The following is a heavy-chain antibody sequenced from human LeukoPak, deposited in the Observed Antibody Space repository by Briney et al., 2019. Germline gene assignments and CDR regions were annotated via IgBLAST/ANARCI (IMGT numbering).Heavy chain of an antibody. J-gene: IGHJ4*02. CDR3: ARDGRWINHYEGSSPV. CDR1: GFTFSSYW. CDR2: IKQDGSEK. Sequence: GGSLRLSCAASGFTFSSYWMSWVRQAPGKGLEWVANIKQDGSEKYYVDSVKGRFTISRDNAKNSLYLQMNSLRVEDTAVYYCARDGRWINHYEGSSPVWGQGTLVTVSS. D-gene: IGHD3-22*01. V-gene: IGHV3-7*01.